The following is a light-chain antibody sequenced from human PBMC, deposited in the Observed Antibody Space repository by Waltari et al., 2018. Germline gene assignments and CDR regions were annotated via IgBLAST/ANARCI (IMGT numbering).Light chain of an antibody. CDR3: QQYNNWPPYI. Sequence: TVMTQYTRTLSLSPGDRATLYFRARQSVSTSLSWYQKRPGQAPRLLIYGASIMATGIPARFSGHVAGTEFTLTISSLQSEDFAVYYCQQYNNWPPYIFGQWSQLEI. CDR2: GAS. CDR1: QSVSTS. V-gene: IGKV3-15*01. J-gene: IGKJ2*01.